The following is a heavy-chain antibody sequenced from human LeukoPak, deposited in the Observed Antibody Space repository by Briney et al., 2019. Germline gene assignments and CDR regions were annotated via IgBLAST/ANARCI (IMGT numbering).Heavy chain of an antibody. CDR1: GVTFRSYG. D-gene: IGHD6-19*01. CDR3: ARNSYSTGWYFFDY. V-gene: IGHV3-30*03. J-gene: IGHJ4*02. CDR2: ISSDGNDK. Sequence: GGSLRLSCAASGVTFRSYGMHWVRQAPGKGLEWVALISSDGNDKLYGDSVRGRFTISRDNSRNTLYLQMHSLRADDTAVYYCARNSYSTGWYFFDYWGLGTLVTVSS.